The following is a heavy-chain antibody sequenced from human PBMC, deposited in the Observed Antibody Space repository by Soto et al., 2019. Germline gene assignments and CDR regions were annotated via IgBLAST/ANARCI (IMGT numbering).Heavy chain of an antibody. D-gene: IGHD3-3*01. CDR3: ANGVFGVVSPLTHPNGAFDI. V-gene: IGHV3-23*01. J-gene: IGHJ3*02. Sequence: WGPHRLPYTASGFNFINHGIRWIRQATGKRLEWVSAISGSGGSTYYADSVKGRFTISRDNSKNTLYLQRNSLRAEDTAVYYCANGVFGVVSPLTHPNGAFDILGQGTMVTGS. CDR2: ISGSGGST. CDR1: GFNFINHG.